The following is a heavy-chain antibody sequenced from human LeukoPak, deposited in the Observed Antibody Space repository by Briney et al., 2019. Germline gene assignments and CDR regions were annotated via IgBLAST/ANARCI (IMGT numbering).Heavy chain of an antibody. CDR3: ARHTISDY. J-gene: IGHJ4*02. CDR2: IDPSDSYT. Sequence: GGSLRLSCKGSGYSFSSYWINWVRQMPGKGLEWMGRIDPSDSYTSYNPSFQGHVTISADKSISTAYLQWSSLMASDTAMYYCARHTISDYWGQGTQVTVSS. V-gene: IGHV5-10-1*01. D-gene: IGHD3-10*01. CDR1: GYSFSSYW.